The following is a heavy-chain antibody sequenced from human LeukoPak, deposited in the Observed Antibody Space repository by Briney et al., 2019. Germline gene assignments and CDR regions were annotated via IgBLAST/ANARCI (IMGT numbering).Heavy chain of an antibody. CDR3: APDLRGSAWSLDD. V-gene: IGHV3-23*01. Sequence: GGSLRLSCAASGFTFSNYAMGWVRQAPGKGLEWVSTISDRGGSTYYADSVKGRFTISRDNSKNTLYLQMDSLRAEEDTAIYYCAPDLRGSAWSLDDWGQGTLVTASS. CDR2: ISDRGGST. J-gene: IGHJ4*02. D-gene: IGHD6-13*01. CDR1: GFTFSNYA.